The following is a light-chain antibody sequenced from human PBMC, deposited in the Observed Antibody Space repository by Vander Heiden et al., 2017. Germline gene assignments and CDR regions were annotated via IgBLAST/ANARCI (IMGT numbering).Light chain of an antibody. Sequence: QSVLTQPPSTSGTPGQRVTISCSGSSSNIGSNAVNWYQQLPGAAPRLLINNNDQRPSGVPDRFSGSKSGTSASLSVSGLRSEDEADYDCAAWDDSLTGLVFGGGTKLTVL. CDR1: SSNIGSNA. J-gene: IGLJ2*01. CDR3: AAWDDSLTGLV. V-gene: IGLV1-44*01. CDR2: NND.